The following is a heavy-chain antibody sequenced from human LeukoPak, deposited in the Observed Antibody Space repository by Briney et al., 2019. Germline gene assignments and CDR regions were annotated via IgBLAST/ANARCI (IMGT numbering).Heavy chain of an antibody. CDR3: VKGGNDLLHWFDP. D-gene: IGHD5-12*01. J-gene: IGHJ5*02. CDR2: ISNNVYST. V-gene: IGHV3-64D*09. Sequence: GGSLRLSCSASGFTFSSYTMHWVRQAPGKGLEYVSTISNNVYSTYYADSVKGRFTMSRDDSKNTLYLHMSSLRVEDTAVYYCVKGGNDLLHWFDPWGQGTLVTVSS. CDR1: GFTFSSYT.